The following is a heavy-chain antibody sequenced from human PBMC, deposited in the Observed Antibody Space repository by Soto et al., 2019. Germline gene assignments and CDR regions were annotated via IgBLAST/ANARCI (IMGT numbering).Heavy chain of an antibody. D-gene: IGHD1-26*01. CDR2: ISHHGLKE. CDR1: GFTFRDYG. Sequence: PGGSLRLSCVDSGFTFRDYGMHWVRQAPGKGLEWVAGISHHGLKEHYADSVKGRFTISRDNSKKTVYLQLNSLRGDDTAVYYCAKDWVGGSNKYYFEYWGQGTLVTVSS. J-gene: IGHJ4*02. CDR3: AKDWVGGSNKYYFEY. V-gene: IGHV3-30*18.